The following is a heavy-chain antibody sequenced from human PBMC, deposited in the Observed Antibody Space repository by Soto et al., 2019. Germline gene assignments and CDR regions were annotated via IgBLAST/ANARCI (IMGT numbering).Heavy chain of an antibody. D-gene: IGHD6-19*01. CDR2: IGTAGDT. V-gene: IGHV3-13*01. CDR1: GFTFSSYD. J-gene: IGHJ4*02. CDR3: ARGHPGGRIAVAGTGSDY. Sequence: GGSLRLSCAASGFTFSSYDMHWVHQATGKGLEWVSAIGTAGDTYYPGSVKGRFTISRENAKNSLYLQMNSLRAGDTAVYYCARGHPGGRIAVAGTGSDYWGQGTLVTVSS.